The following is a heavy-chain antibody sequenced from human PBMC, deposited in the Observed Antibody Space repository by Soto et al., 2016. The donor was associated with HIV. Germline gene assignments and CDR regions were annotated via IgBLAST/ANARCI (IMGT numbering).Heavy chain of an antibody. CDR3: AKVPTYYDSSGYLVGLQDY. Sequence: EVQLLESGGGLVQPGGSLRLSCAASGFTFSSYAMSWVRQAPGKGLEWVSAISGSGGSTYYADSVKGRFTISRDNSKNTLYLQMNSLRAEDTAVYYCAKVPTYYDSSGYLVGLQDYWGQGTLVTVSS. CDR1: GFTFSSYA. J-gene: IGHJ4*02. CDR2: ISGSGGST. V-gene: IGHV3-23*01. D-gene: IGHD3-22*01.